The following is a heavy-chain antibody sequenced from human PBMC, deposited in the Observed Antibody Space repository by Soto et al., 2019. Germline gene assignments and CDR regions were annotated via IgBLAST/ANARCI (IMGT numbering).Heavy chain of an antibody. D-gene: IGHD2-8*01. CDR1: GFDFNNYW. J-gene: IGHJ5*02. CDR2: INGDERAT. Sequence: EVQLVESGGGLVQPGGSLRLSCGASGFDFNNYWMHWVRQVPGKGLVWVSRINGDERATKYADSVKGRFTIPRDNAKNTLYMQMTSLSAEDTAVDYCARDQTNGDCFDAWGQGTLVTVSS. CDR3: ARDQTNGDCFDA. V-gene: IGHV3-74*03.